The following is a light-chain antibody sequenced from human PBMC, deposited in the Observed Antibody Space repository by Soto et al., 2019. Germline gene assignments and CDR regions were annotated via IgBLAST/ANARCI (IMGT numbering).Light chain of an antibody. V-gene: IGKV1-39*01. CDR2: AAS. CDR1: QTISTY. J-gene: IGKJ2*01. CDR3: QKSSSIPYT. Sequence: DIQMTQSPSSLSASVGDRVTITCRASQTISTYFNWYQQNPGKAPKLLIYAASNLQNGVPSRFSGSGSGTDFTLTISSLQPEDFATYYCQKSSSIPYTFGQGTKLEIK.